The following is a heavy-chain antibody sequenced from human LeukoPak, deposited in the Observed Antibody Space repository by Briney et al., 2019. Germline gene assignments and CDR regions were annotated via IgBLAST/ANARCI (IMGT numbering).Heavy chain of an antibody. V-gene: IGHV4-39*07. CDR3: ARDHSTLSSSWYY. Sequence: SETLSLTCTVSGGSISSSSYYWGWIRQPPGKGLEWIGSIYYSGSTYYNPSLKSRVTISVDTSKNQFSLKLSSVTAADTAVYYCARDHSTLSSSWYYWGQGTLVTVSS. D-gene: IGHD6-13*01. CDR1: GGSISSSSYY. J-gene: IGHJ4*02. CDR2: IYYSGST.